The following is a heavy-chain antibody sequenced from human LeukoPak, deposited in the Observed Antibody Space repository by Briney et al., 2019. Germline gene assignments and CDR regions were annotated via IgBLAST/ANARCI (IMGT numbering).Heavy chain of an antibody. CDR1: GAAFSILA. CDR2: IGGDGTTT. Sequence: PGESLRLSCAVSGAAFSILAMHWVRQCPGKGLEFVSSIGGDGTTTHYADSVRGRFTISRGNSKNTVHLQMGSLRPEDMAVYYCATGYNYYYDYWGQGTLVSVSS. J-gene: IGHJ4*02. V-gene: IGHV3-64*02. CDR3: ATGYNYYYDY. D-gene: IGHD5-18*01.